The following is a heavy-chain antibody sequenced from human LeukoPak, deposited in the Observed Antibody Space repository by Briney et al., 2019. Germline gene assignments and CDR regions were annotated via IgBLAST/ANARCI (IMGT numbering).Heavy chain of an antibody. V-gene: IGHV3-23*01. Sequence: PGGSLRLSCAASGFTFTTYAMSWVRQAPGKGLEWVSTISGTGGSAYYADSVKGRFTISRDNSKNTLYLQMNSLRAEDTAVYYCAQDRGTYCGGVCYSDIWGQGTMVTVSS. CDR2: ISGTGGSA. J-gene: IGHJ3*02. D-gene: IGHD2-21*02. CDR3: AQDRGTYCGGVCYSDI. CDR1: GFTFTTYA.